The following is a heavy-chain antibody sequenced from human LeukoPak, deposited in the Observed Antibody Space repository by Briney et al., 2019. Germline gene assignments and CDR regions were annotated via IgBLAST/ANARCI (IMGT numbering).Heavy chain of an antibody. CDR1: GFTFSSYA. Sequence: GGSLRLSCAASGFTFSSYAMNWVRQAPGKGLEWVAVISYDGSNKYYADSVKGRFTISRDNSKNTLYLQMNSLRAEDTAVYYCARSGSGSSLYYFDYWGQGTLVTVSS. D-gene: IGHD3-10*01. J-gene: IGHJ4*02. V-gene: IGHV3-30*04. CDR2: ISYDGSNK. CDR3: ARSGSGSSLYYFDY.